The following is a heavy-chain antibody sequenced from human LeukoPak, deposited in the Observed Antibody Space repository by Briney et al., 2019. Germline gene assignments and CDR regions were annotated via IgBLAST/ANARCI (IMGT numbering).Heavy chain of an antibody. Sequence: SETLSLTCTVSHGSIISGAYHWSWFRQPAGKGLEWVGRIVSSGSTNSNPSLRSRVTISLDTSKNQFSLDLISVTAADTAVYYCARRYFDWSTFDYWGQGTLVTVSS. D-gene: IGHD3-9*01. CDR2: IVSSGST. CDR3: ARRYFDWSTFDY. CDR1: HGSIISGAYH. J-gene: IGHJ4*02. V-gene: IGHV4-61*02.